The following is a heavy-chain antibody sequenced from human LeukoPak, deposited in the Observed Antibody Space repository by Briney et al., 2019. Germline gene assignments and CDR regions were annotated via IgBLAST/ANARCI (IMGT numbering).Heavy chain of an antibody. CDR1: GFTFGIYS. CDR3: TRDLMDYDVSTGLHHYYMDV. J-gene: IGHJ6*02. V-gene: IGHV3-48*04. Sequence: GGSLRLSCAGSGFTFGIYSMNWVRHAPGKGLEWVSYIGHTGSITDYADSVKGRFTISRDNAKNSLYLQMNTLRAEDTAVYYCTRDLMDYDVSTGLHHYYMDVWGQGTTVTVSS. CDR2: IGHTGSIT. D-gene: IGHD3-9*01.